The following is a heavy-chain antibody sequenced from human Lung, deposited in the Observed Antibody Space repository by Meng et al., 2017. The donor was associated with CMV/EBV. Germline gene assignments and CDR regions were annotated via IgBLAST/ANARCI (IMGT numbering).Heavy chain of an antibody. J-gene: IGHJ6*02. V-gene: IGHV3-43D*03. CDR2: ISWDGGST. CDR3: AKYYYGLDV. CDR1: VFTFDDYA. Sequence: GSXKISCAASVFTFDDYAMHWVRQAPGKGLEWVSLISWDGGSTYYADSVKGGFTISRDNSKTSLYLQMNGLRAEDTALYHCAKYYYGLDVWGQGTTVTVSS.